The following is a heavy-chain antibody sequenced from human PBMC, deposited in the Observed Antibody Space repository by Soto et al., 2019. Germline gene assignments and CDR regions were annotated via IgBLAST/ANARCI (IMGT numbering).Heavy chain of an antibody. D-gene: IGHD3-3*01. J-gene: IGHJ4*02. CDR1: GFTFSSYG. V-gene: IGHV3-30*18. CDR2: ISYDGSNK. CDR3: AKGPYDFWSGYPSY. Sequence: QVQLVESGGGVVQPGRSLRLSCAASGFTFSSYGMHWVHQAPGKGLEWVAVISYDGSNKYYADSVKGRFTISRDNSKNTLFLQMNSLRAEDTAVYYCAKGPYDFWSGYPSYWGQGTLVTVSS.